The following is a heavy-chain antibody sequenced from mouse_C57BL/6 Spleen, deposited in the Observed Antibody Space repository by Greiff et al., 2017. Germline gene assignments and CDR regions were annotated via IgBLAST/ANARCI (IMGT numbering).Heavy chain of an antibody. J-gene: IGHJ2*01. V-gene: IGHV1-50*01. CDR3: ARGLYFDY. CDR2: IDPSDSYT. D-gene: IGHD2-13*01. CDR1: GYTFTSYW. Sequence: QVQLQQPGAELVKLGASVKLSCKASGYTFTSYWMQWVKQRPGQGLEWIGEIDPSDSYTNYNQKFKGKATLTVDTSSSTAYMQLSSLTSEDSAVYYCARGLYFDYWGQGTTLTVSS.